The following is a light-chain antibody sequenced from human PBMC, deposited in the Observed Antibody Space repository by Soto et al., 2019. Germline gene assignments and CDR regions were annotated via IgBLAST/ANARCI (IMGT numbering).Light chain of an antibody. Sequence: DIQMTQSPSTLSGSVGDRVTIPCRASQSLNTRLAWYQQRPGKAPKLLIYDASTLESGVPSRFSGSGSATEFTLTISSLQPDDFATYYCQQYSTYPWTFGQGTKVDIK. CDR2: DAS. J-gene: IGKJ1*01. CDR3: QQYSTYPWT. CDR1: QSLNTR. V-gene: IGKV1-5*01.